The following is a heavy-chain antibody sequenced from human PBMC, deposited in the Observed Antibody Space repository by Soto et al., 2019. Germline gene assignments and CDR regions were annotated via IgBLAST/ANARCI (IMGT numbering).Heavy chain of an antibody. CDR2: IIPIFGTA. Sequence: EASVKVSCKASGGTFSSYAISWVRQAPGRGLEWMGGIIPIFGTANYAQKFQGRVTITADESTSTAYMELSSLRSEDTAVDYCAVGDHVGENYYDSSGYYFDAFESLGQWTMVTV. J-gene: IGHJ3*02. CDR1: GGTFSSYA. D-gene: IGHD3-22*01. V-gene: IGHV1-69*13. CDR3: AVGDHVGENYYDSSGYYFDAFES.